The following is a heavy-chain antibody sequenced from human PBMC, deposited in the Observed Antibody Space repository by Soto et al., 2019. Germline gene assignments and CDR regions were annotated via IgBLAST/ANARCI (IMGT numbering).Heavy chain of an antibody. J-gene: IGHJ5*02. CDR1: GYSFTSYW. D-gene: IGHD5-12*01. V-gene: IGHV5-51*01. CDR2: IYPGDSDT. Sequence: GESLKISCKGSGYSFTSYWIGWVRQMPGKGLEWMGIIYPGDSDTRYSPSFQGQVTISADKSISTAYLQWSSLKASDTAMYYYARHRSLGYSGYDCNWFDPWGQGTLVTVSS. CDR3: ARHRSLGYSGYDCNWFDP.